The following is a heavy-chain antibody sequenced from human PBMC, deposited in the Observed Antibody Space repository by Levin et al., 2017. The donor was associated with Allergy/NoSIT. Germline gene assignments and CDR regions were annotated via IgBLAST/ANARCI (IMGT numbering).Heavy chain of an antibody. V-gene: IGHV4-39*01. Sequence: SETLSLTCTVSGGSISSRTYYWGWIRQPPGTGLEWIGSIFYSGSTYYNPSLKSRITISVDTSKNQFSLKLSSVTAADTAMYYCASLGGELIWFREVWGKGYMDVWGKGTTVTVSS. CDR3: ASLGGELIWFREVWGKGYMDV. J-gene: IGHJ6*03. D-gene: IGHD3-10*01. CDR2: IFYSGST. CDR1: GGSISSRTYY.